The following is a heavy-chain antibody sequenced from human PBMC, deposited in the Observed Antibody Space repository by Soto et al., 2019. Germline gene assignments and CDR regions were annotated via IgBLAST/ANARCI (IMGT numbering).Heavy chain of an antibody. CDR2: IYYSGST. Sequence: SETLSLTCTVSGGSISSGDYYWSWIRQPPGKGLEWIGYIYYSGSTYYNPSLKSRVTISVDTSKNQFSLKLSSVTAADTAVYYCARVDDSSGYLDYWGQGTLVTVS. CDR1: GGSISSGDYY. J-gene: IGHJ4*02. V-gene: IGHV4-30-4*01. CDR3: ARVDDSSGYLDY. D-gene: IGHD3-22*01.